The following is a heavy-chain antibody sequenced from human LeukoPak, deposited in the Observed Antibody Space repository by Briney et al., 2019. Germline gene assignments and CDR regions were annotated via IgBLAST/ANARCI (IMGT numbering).Heavy chain of an antibody. CDR2: FDPEDGET. Sequence: ASVKVSCKVSGYTLTELSMHWVRPAPGKGLEWMGGFDPEDGETIYAQKFQGRVTMTEDTSTDTAYMELSSLRSEDTAVYYCATSRLGSSSFSYWFDPWGQGTLVTVSS. J-gene: IGHJ5*02. CDR3: ATSRLGSSSFSYWFDP. D-gene: IGHD6-13*01. V-gene: IGHV1-24*01. CDR1: GYTLTELS.